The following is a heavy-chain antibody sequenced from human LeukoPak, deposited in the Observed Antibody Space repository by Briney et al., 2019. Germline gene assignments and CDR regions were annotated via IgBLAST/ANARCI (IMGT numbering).Heavy chain of an antibody. CDR3: ARGYSGSSQPFEY. Sequence: PGGSLRLSCAASGFTFSDYYMSWIRQAPGKGLEWVSVIHTGGSTNYAGSVKDRFTISRDNSKNTLYLQMNSLRAEDTAVYYCARGYSGSSQPFEYWGQGTPVTVSS. V-gene: IGHV3-66*01. CDR2: IHTGGST. CDR1: GFTFSDYY. J-gene: IGHJ4*02. D-gene: IGHD6-6*01.